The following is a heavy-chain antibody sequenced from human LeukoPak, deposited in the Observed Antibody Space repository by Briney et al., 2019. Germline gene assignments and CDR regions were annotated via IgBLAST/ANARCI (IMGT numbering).Heavy chain of an antibody. Sequence: SETLSLTCAVSGGSISSGGYSWSWIRQPPGKGPEWIGYIYHSGSTYYNPSLKSRVTISVDRSKNQFSLKLSSVTAADTAVYYCARAHSGSNFQHWGQGTLVTVSS. V-gene: IGHV4-30-2*01. CDR2: IYHSGST. CDR1: GGSISSGGYS. D-gene: IGHD5-12*01. J-gene: IGHJ1*01. CDR3: ARAHSGSNFQH.